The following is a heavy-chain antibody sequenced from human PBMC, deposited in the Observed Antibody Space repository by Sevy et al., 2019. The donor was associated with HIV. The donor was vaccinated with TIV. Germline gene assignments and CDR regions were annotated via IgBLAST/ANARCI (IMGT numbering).Heavy chain of an antibody. J-gene: IGHJ4*02. CDR1: GGSITSLY. V-gene: IGHV4-59*08. CDR3: AGGNAWGRGYS. CDR2: IYYNGHI. Sequence: SETLSLTCTVSGGSITSLYWNWIRQPPGKGLEWIANIYYNGHINYNPSLKGRVTFPLDTSKNQFSLRLSSVTAADTAMYYCAGGNAWGRGYSWGQGTLVTVSS. D-gene: IGHD1-26*01.